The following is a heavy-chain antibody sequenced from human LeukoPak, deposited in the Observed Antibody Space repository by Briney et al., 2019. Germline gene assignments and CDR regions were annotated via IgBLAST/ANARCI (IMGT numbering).Heavy chain of an antibody. CDR2: LISSGTTT. CDR3: AKNAGYSNGLYYFDY. V-gene: IGHV3-23*01. J-gene: IGHJ4*02. D-gene: IGHD5-18*01. CDR1: GFAFSSCA. Sequence: GGSLRLSCAASGFAFSSCAMSWVRQAPGKGLEWVSSLISSGTTTYYADSVKGRFTVSRDNSKNTVHLQMDSLRAEDSAVYYCAKNAGYSNGLYYFDYWGQGTLVTVSS.